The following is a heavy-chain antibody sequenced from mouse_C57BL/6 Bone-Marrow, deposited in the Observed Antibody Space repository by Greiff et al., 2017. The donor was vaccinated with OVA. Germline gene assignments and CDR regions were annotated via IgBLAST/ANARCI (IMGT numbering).Heavy chain of an antibody. J-gene: IGHJ4*01. D-gene: IGHD2-1*01. CDR1: GFTFSSYG. V-gene: IGHV5-6*01. CDR2: ISSGGSYT. CDR3: ANPIYYGNYYAMDY. Sequence: EVQVVESGGDLVKPGGSLKLSCAASGFTFSSYGMSWVRQTPDKRLEWVATISSGGSYTYYPDSVKGRFTISRDNAKNTLYLQMSSLKSEDTAMYYCANPIYYGNYYAMDYWGQGTSVTVSS.